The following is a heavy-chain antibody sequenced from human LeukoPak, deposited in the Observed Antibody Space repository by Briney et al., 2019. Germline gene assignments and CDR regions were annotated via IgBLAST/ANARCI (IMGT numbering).Heavy chain of an antibody. CDR2: ISYDGSNK. CDR1: GFTFSSYG. V-gene: IGHV3-30*18. D-gene: IGHD5-18*01. Sequence: PGRPLRLSCAASGFTFSSYGMHWVRQAPGKGLEWVAVISYDGSNKYYADSVKGRFTISRDNSKNTLYLQMNSLRAEDTAVYYCAKAERGYSYVVDYWGQGTLVTVSS. J-gene: IGHJ4*02. CDR3: AKAERGYSYVVDY.